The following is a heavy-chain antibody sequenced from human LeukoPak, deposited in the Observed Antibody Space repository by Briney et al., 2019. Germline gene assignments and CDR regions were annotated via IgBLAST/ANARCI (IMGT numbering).Heavy chain of an antibody. V-gene: IGHV4-34*01. CDR2: MNHSGST. D-gene: IGHD3-22*01. CDR3: AREPNYYDSTGYHD. CDR1: GGSFSGYY. Sequence: SETLSLTCAVYGGSFSGYYWSWIRQPPGKGLEWIGEMNHSGSTNYNPSLKSRVTISVDTSKNQFSLNLSSVTAADTAVYYCAREPNYYDSTGYHDWGQGTLVTVSS. J-gene: IGHJ4*02.